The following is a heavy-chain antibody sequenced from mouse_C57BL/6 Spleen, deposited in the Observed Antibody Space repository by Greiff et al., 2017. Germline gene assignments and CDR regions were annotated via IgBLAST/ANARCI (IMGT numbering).Heavy chain of an antibody. V-gene: IGHV1-55*01. CDR3: ASVDYYGHYYAMDY. CDR2: IYPGSGST. J-gene: IGHJ4*01. Sequence: QVQLQQPGAELVKPGASVKMSCKASGYTFTSYWITWVKQRPGQGLEWIGDIYPGSGSTNYNEKFKSKATLTVDTSSSTAYMQLSSLTSEASAVYYCASVDYYGHYYAMDYWGQGTSVTVSS. CDR1: GYTFTSYW. D-gene: IGHD1-2*01.